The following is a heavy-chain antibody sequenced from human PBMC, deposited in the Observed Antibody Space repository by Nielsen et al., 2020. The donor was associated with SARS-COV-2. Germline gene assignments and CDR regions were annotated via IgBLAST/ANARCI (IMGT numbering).Heavy chain of an antibody. Sequence: ASVKVSCKASGYTFTGYYMHWVRQAPGQGLEWMGWINPNSGGTNYAQKFQGWVTMTRDTSISTAYMELSRLRSEDTAVYYCARGEWAASPLSDYYYYMDVWGKGTTVTVSS. J-gene: IGHJ6*03. CDR2: INPNSGGT. CDR1: GYTFTGYY. V-gene: IGHV1-2*04. D-gene: IGHD6-13*01. CDR3: ARGEWAASPLSDYYYYMDV.